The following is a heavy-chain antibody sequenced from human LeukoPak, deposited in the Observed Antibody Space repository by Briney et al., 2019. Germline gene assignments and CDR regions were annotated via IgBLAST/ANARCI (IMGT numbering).Heavy chain of an antibody. Sequence: ASVKVSCKASGYTFTIYAMNWVRQAPGQGLEWTGWININTGNPTYAQGFTGRFVFSLDTSVSTAYLQISSLKAEDTAVYYCARVATVTTNWFDPWGQGTLVTVSS. J-gene: IGHJ5*02. CDR2: ININTGNP. CDR3: ARVATVTTNWFDP. CDR1: GYTFTIYA. V-gene: IGHV7-4-1*02. D-gene: IGHD4-17*01.